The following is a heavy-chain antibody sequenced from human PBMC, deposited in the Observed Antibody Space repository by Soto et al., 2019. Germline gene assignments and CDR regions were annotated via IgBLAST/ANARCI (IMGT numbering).Heavy chain of an antibody. Sequence: TGGFLRLSCAASGVTFISYGMHWVRQAPGKGLEWVAVIWYDGSNKYYADSVKGRFTISRDNSKNTLYLQMNSLRDEDTAVYYCAKADYYGSGSQNWFDPWGQGTLVTVSS. CDR2: IWYDGSNK. V-gene: IGHV3-33*06. CDR1: GVTFISYG. D-gene: IGHD3-10*01. J-gene: IGHJ5*02. CDR3: AKADYYGSGSQNWFDP.